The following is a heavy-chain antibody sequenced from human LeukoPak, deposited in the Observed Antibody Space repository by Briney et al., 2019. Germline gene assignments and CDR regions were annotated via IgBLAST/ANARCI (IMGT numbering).Heavy chain of an antibody. CDR1: GFTFSNYG. V-gene: IGHV3-30*18. J-gene: IGHJ4*02. CDR2: ISYDGSDK. D-gene: IGHD3-22*01. CDR3: AKDGGRGYTYSDC. Sequence: GRSLRLSCAASGFTFSNYGMHWVRQAPGKGLEWVAVISYDGSDKYYADSVNGRFAISRDNSQNTLYLQMNSLTAEDTAVYYCAKDGGRGYTYSDCWGQGTLVTVSS.